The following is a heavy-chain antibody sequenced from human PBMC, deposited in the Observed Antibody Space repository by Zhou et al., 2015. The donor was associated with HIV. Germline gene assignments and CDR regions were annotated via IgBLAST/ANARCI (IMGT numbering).Heavy chain of an antibody. D-gene: IGHD6-13*01. V-gene: IGHV3-7*04. CDR1: GLTLSNYW. CDR3: ARGGYSSSWFWVD. J-gene: IGHJ4*02. Sequence: QLVESGGRLVQPGGSLRLSCEASGLTLSNYWMNWVRQAPGKGLEWVANINQDGSEKSYVDSVKGRFTISRDSAKNSVYLQMNSLRAEDTAVYYCARGGYSSSWFWVDWGQGTLVTVSS. CDR2: INQDGSEK.